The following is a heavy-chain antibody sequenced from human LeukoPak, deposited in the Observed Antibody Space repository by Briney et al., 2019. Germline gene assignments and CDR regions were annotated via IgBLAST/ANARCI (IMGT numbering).Heavy chain of an antibody. CDR3: AKDHTVTRAFDC. Sequence: GGSLRLSCAASGFTISSYYKRWVRQAPGKGLEWVSVIYSGGSTYYADSVKGRFTISRDNSKNTLYLQMSSLRAEDTAVYYCAKDHTVTRAFDCWGQGTLVTVSS. J-gene: IGHJ4*02. CDR2: IYSGGST. V-gene: IGHV3-53*01. CDR1: GFTISSYY. D-gene: IGHD4-17*01.